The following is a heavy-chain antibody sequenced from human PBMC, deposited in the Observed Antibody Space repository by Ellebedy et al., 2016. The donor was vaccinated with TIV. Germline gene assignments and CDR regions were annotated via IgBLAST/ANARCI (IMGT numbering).Heavy chain of an antibody. CDR2: ISYDGSNK. V-gene: IGHV3-30*18. Sequence: GESLKISCAASGFTFSNYGMHWVRQAPGKGLEWVSVISYDGSNKYYADSVKGRFTISRDNSKNTLYVQMNSLRAEDTAVYYCAKDRYSGFDYQWNYYFRMDVWGQGTTVTVSS. J-gene: IGHJ6*02. CDR3: AKDRYSGFDYQWNYYFRMDV. D-gene: IGHD5-12*01. CDR1: GFTFSNYG.